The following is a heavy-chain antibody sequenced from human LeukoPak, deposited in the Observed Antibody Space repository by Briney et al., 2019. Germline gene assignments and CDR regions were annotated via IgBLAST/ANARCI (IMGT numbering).Heavy chain of an antibody. J-gene: IGHJ5*02. Sequence: PGGSLRLSCAASGFTFSGSAMTWVRQAPGKGLEWVSSINSGGDGTYYAGSVKGRFTISRDNSKNTLYLQMNSLRAEDTAVYYCAKGGLWWYSGSWGQGTLVTVSS. D-gene: IGHD2-15*01. CDR3: AKGGLWWYSGS. CDR2: INSGGDGT. CDR1: GFTFSGSA. V-gene: IGHV3-23*01.